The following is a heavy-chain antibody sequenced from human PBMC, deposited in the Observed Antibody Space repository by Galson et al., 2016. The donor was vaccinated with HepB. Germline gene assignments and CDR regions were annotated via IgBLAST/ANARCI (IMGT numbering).Heavy chain of an antibody. CDR2: ISGRGGRT. CDR3: VKEGAWFGGDWFDP. J-gene: IGHJ5*01. V-gene: IGHV3-23*01. Sequence: SLRLSCAASGFTFSHYAMNWVRQAPGKGLDWVSGISGRGGRTYYGNPVNGRFPISRDTPKNTLYLQMNNLRVEDTAVYYCVKEGAWFGGDWFDPWGQGTLVIVSS. D-gene: IGHD3-10*01. CDR1: GFTFSHYA.